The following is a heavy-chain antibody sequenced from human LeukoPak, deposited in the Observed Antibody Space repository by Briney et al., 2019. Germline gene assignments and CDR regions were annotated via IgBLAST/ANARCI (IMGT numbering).Heavy chain of an antibody. D-gene: IGHD6-13*01. V-gene: IGHV4-34*01. J-gene: IGHJ4*02. Sequence: SETLSLTCAVYGGSFSGYYWSWIRQPPGKGLEWIGYINHSGSTYYKPSLKSRVTISVDRSKNHFSLNLSYVTAADTAVYYCAREEGGAAGKGFDYWGQGTPVTVSS. CDR1: GGSFSGYY. CDR2: INHSGST. CDR3: AREEGGAAGKGFDY.